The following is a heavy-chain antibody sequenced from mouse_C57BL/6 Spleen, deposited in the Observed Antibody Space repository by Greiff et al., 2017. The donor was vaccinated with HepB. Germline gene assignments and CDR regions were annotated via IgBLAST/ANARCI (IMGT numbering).Heavy chain of an antibody. Sequence: QVQLQQPGAELVKPGASVKLSCKASGYTFTSYWMHWVKQRPGQGLEWIGMIHPNSGSTNYNEKFKSKATLTVDKSSSTAYMQLSRLTSEDSAVYYCARPYDGNYYGSSFYAMDYWGQGTSVTVSS. CDR3: ARPYDGNYYGSSFYAMDY. CDR2: IHPNSGST. J-gene: IGHJ4*01. V-gene: IGHV1-64*01. CDR1: GYTFTSYW. D-gene: IGHD1-1*01.